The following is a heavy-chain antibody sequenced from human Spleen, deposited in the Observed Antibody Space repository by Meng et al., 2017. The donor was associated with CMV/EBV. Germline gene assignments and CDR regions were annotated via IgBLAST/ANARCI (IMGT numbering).Heavy chain of an antibody. CDR2: ISSSGSTI. CDR1: GFTFSSYS. J-gene: IGHJ4*02. Sequence: GGSLRLSCAASGFTFSSYSMNWVRQAPGKGLEWVSYISSSGSTIYYADSVKGRFTISRDNAKNSLYLQMNSLRAEDTAVYYCARDAGLIGYDFWSGYYAGLFDYWGQGTLVTVSS. D-gene: IGHD3-3*01. CDR3: ARDAGLIGYDFWSGYYAGLFDY. V-gene: IGHV3-48*04.